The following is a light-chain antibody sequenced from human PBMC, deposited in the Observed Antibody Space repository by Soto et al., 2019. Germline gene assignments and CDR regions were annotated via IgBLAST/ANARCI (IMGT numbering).Light chain of an antibody. CDR1: SSDVGGYKY. CDR3: SSYSSSSTYV. Sequence: QSVLTQPASVSGSPGQSITISCTGTSSDVGGYKYVSWYQHHPGKAPKLMIYEVSNRPSGVSNRFSGSKSGNTASLTISGLQAEDEADYYCSSYSSSSTYVFGPGTKVTVL. V-gene: IGLV2-14*01. J-gene: IGLJ1*01. CDR2: EVS.